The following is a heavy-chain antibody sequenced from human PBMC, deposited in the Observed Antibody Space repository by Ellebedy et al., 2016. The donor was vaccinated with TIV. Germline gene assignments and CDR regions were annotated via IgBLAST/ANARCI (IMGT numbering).Heavy chain of an antibody. Sequence: SETLSLTXTVSGGSISSYYWSWIRQPPGKGLEWIGYIYYSGSTNYNPSLKSRVTISVDTSKNQFSLRLSSVTAADTAVYYCARVSLPDGSGSYGDAFDIWGQGTMVTVSS. CDR2: IYYSGST. D-gene: IGHD3-10*01. CDR3: ARVSLPDGSGSYGDAFDI. CDR1: GGSISSYY. V-gene: IGHV4-59*01. J-gene: IGHJ3*02.